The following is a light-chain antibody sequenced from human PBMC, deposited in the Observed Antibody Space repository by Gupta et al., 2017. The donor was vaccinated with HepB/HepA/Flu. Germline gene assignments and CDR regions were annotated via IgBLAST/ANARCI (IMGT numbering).Light chain of an antibody. J-gene: IGLJ2*01. CDR2: GDN. Sequence: QSVLTQPPSVSGAPGQRVTISCTGSRSNIGAGYDVHWYQQLPGTAPKLLVYGDNNRPSGVPDRFSGSGSGASASLSITGLLGEDEADYYCQSYDSSLNGLVFGGGTKLTVL. V-gene: IGLV1-40*01. CDR1: RSNIGAGYD. CDR3: QSYDSSLNGLV.